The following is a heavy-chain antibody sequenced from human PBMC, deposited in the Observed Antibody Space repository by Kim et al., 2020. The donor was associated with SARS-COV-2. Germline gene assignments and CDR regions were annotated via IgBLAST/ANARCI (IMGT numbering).Heavy chain of an antibody. CDR1: GGSISSSSYY. Sequence: SETLSLTCTVSGGSISSSSYYWGWIRQPPGKGLEWIGSIYYSGSTYYNPSLKSRVTISVDTSKNQFSLKLSSVTAADTAVYYCARHSPPLAQSYYYYGMDVWGQGTTVTVSS. V-gene: IGHV4-39*01. CDR2: IYYSGST. CDR3: ARHSPPLAQSYYYYGMDV. J-gene: IGHJ6*02.